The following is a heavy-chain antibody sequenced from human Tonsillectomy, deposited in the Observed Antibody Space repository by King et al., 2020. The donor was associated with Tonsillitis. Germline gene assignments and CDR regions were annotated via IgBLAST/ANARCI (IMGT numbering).Heavy chain of an antibody. V-gene: IGHV4-34*01. J-gene: IGHJ3*02. CDR2: INHSRST. CDR3: ARYCGSTSCYTLDAFDI. Sequence: VQLQQWGAGLLKPSETLSLTCGVYGVSFRGYYWSWIRQPPGKGLEWIGEINHSRSTNYNPSLKSRVTISLDTSKNEFSLRLGSVTAADTAVYYCARYCGSTSCYTLDAFDIWGQGTMVTVSS. CDR1: GVSFRGYY. D-gene: IGHD2-2*02.